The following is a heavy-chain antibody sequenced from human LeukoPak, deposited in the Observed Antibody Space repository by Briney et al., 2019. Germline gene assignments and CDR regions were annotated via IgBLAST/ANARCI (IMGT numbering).Heavy chain of an antibody. CDR1: GFTFSSYG. Sequence: GGSLRLSCAASGFTFSSYGMHWVRQAPGKGLEWVAFIQYDESYKYYADSVKGRFTISRDNSKNTLFLQMNSLRPEDTAVYYCAKDRGYCSSTSCSDYWGQGTLVTVSS. V-gene: IGHV3-30*02. D-gene: IGHD2-2*01. CDR2: IQYDESYK. CDR3: AKDRGYCSSTSCSDY. J-gene: IGHJ4*02.